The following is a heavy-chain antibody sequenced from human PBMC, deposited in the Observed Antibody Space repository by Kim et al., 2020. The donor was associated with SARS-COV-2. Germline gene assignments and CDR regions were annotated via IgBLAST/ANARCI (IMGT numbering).Heavy chain of an antibody. CDR2: IYSGGST. CDR1: GFTVSSNY. J-gene: IGHJ2*01. CDR3: ARDRVVVVAATLWVRDVWYFYL. Sequence: GGSLRLSCAASGFTVSSNYMSWVRQAPGKGLEWVSVIYSGGSTYYADSVKGRFTISRDNSKNTLYLQMNSLRAEDTAVYYCARDRVVVVAATLWVRDVWYFYLWGRGTLVTVSS. V-gene: IGHV3-53*01. D-gene: IGHD2-15*01.